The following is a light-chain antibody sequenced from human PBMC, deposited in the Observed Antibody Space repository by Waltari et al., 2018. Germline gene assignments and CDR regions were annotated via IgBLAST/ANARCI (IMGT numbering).Light chain of an antibody. CDR3: QQYYNTPLT. J-gene: IGKJ4*01. CDR1: ESVLYSSNNKNH. CDR2: WAS. Sequence: DIVMTQSPESLAVSLGERATTSCKTSESVLYSSNNKNHLALYQQKPGQPPRLLLYWASTRESGVPDRFIGSGSETDFTLTVTSLQAEDVAVYYCQQYYNTPLTFGGGTKVEVK. V-gene: IGKV4-1*01.